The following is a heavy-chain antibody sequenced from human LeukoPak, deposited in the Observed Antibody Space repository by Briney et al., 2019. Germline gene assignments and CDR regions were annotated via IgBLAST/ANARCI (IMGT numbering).Heavy chain of an antibody. Sequence: SETLSLTCIVSGGSVSGYYWSWIRQPPGKGLEWIGYIEYSGRTEYKPSLQSRLTISVDTSKNQFSLKVNSVTAADTAVYYCARGVYGGYFDQWGQGALVTVSS. D-gene: IGHD4/OR15-4a*01. V-gene: IGHV4-59*02. J-gene: IGHJ4*02. CDR1: GGSVSGYY. CDR3: ARGVYGGYFDQ. CDR2: IEYSGRT.